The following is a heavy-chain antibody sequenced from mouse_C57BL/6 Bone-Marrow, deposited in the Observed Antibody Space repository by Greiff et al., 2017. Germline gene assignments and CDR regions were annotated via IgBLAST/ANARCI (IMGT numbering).Heavy chain of an antibody. J-gene: IGHJ3*01. CDR2: IYPRSGNT. D-gene: IGHD1-1*02. CDR1: GYTFTSYG. CDR3: ASRGGNFAY. V-gene: IGHV1-81*01. Sequence: VQLQQSGAELARPGASVKLSCTASGYTFTSYGISWVQQRPGQGLEWIGEIYPRSGNTYYNEKFKGKATLAADKSSSTAYLELRSLTSEDSAVYFCASRGGNFAYWGQGTLVTVSA.